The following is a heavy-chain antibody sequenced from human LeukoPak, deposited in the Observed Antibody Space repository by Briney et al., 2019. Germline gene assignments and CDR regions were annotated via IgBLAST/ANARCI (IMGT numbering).Heavy chain of an antibody. CDR3: SNGYGAAEGALFDY. V-gene: IGHV3-23*01. CDR1: GFTFNNYN. Sequence: GGSLRLSCAASGFTFNNYNMNWVRQAPGKGLEWVSAISGSGGSTYYADSVKGRFTISRDNSKNMLYLQMNSLRAEDTAVYYCSNGYGAAEGALFDYWGQGTLVTVSS. CDR2: ISGSGGST. J-gene: IGHJ4*02. D-gene: IGHD2-2*03.